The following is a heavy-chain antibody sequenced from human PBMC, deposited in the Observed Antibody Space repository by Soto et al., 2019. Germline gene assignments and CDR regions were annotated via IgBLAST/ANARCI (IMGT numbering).Heavy chain of an antibody. V-gene: IGHV1-3*01. CDR1: GYTFTSYA. D-gene: IGHD3-16*02. Sequence: ASVKVSCKASGYTFTSYAMHWVRQAPGQRLEWVGWINAGNGNTKYSQKFQGRVTINRDTSASTAYMELSSLRSEDKAVYYCERDRYYDYILGSYRPTTHARNDAFDIWGQGTMVTVSS. J-gene: IGHJ3*02. CDR2: INAGNGNT. CDR3: ERDRYYDYILGSYRPTTHARNDAFDI.